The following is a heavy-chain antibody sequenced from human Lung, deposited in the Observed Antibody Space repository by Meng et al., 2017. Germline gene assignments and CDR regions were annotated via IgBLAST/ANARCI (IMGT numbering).Heavy chain of an antibody. CDR1: GFTFSDYY. V-gene: IGHV3-11*01. D-gene: IGHD3-9*01. CDR3: ARDQNGDYDIFAYGMDV. Sequence: GESLKISCAASGFTFSDYYMSWIRQAPGKGLEWVSYISSSGSTIYYADSVKGRFTISRDNAKNSLYLQMNSLRAEDTAVYYCARDQNGDYDIFAYGMDVWGQGTTVTVSS. CDR2: ISSSGSTI. J-gene: IGHJ6*02.